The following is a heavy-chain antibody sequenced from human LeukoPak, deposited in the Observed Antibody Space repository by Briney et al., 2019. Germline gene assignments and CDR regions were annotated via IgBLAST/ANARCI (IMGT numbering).Heavy chain of an antibody. Sequence: SETLSLNCTVSGGSISSYYWSWIRQPPGKGLEWIGYIYHSGSTNYNPSLKSRVTISVDTSKNQFSLKLSSVTAADTAVYYCARQGPLDYDNTSGYQAFDIWGQGTLVTVSS. CDR3: ARQGPLDYDNTSGYQAFDI. V-gene: IGHV4-59*08. CDR2: IYHSGST. CDR1: GGSISSYY. D-gene: IGHD3-22*01. J-gene: IGHJ3*02.